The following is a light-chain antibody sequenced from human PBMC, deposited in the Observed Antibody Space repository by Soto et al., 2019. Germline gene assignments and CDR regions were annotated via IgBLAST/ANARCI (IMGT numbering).Light chain of an antibody. J-gene: IGKJ5*01. CDR2: TSA. CDR3: QQYDNWPPTT. CDR1: QSVSSN. V-gene: IGKV3-15*01. Sequence: EVVMAQSPATLPMSIGGRATLSYSASQSVSSNVAWYQQKPGLAPRLVLQTSATRATGIPARFSGRGSGTFFTLTISGLQSEDFATYYCQQYDNWPPTTFGQGTRLEIK.